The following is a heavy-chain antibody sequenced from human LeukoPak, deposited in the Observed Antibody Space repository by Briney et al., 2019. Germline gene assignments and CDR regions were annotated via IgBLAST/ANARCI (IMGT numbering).Heavy chain of an antibody. CDR3: ARDRDYGTDV. J-gene: IGHJ6*02. V-gene: IGHV3-7*01. CDR2: IKQDGSEK. Sequence: GGSLRLSCAASGFTFINYWMSWVRQAPGKGLEWVANIKQDGSEKYYVDSVKGRFTISRDNAKSSLYLQMNSLRAEDTAVYYCARDRDYGTDVWGQGTTVTVSS. CDR1: GFTFINYW.